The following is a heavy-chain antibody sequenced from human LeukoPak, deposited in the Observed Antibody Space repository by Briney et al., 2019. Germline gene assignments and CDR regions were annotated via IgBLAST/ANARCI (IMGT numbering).Heavy chain of an antibody. CDR3: ARHGSPPLWFGDFVTQYYFDY. J-gene: IGHJ4*02. V-gene: IGHV5-51*01. Sequence: GESLKISCKGSGYSFTSYWIGWVRHMPGKGLEWMGIIYPGDSGTRYSPSFQGQVTISADKSISTAYLQWSSLKASDTAMYYCARHGSPPLWFGDFVTQYYFDYWGQGTLVTVSS. D-gene: IGHD3-10*01. CDR1: GYSFTSYW. CDR2: IYPGDSGT.